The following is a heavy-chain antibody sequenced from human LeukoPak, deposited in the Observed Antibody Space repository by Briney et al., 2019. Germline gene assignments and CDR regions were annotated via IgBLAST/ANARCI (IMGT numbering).Heavy chain of an antibody. CDR3: ARERGYSYGFRHYGMDV. Sequence: SETLSLTCAVSGGSISSSNWWSWVRQPPGKGLEWIGEIYHSGSTNYSPSLKSRVTISVDKSKNQFSLKLSSVTAADTAVYYCARERGYSYGFRHYGMDVWGQGTTVTVSS. CDR2: IYHSGST. V-gene: IGHV4-4*02. D-gene: IGHD5-18*01. J-gene: IGHJ6*02. CDR1: GGSISSSNW.